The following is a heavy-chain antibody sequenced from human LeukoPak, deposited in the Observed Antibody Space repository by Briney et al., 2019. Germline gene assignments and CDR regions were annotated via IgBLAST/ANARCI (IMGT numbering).Heavy chain of an antibody. CDR2: VSSSGSTI. CDR1: GFTFSSYE. CDR3: AREERRITAMVPYAFDI. Sequence: GGSLRPSCAASGFTFSSYEMNWVRQAPGKGLEWVSYVSSSGSTIYYADSVKGRFTISRDNAKNSLYLQMNSLRAEDTAVYYCAREERRITAMVPYAFDIWGQGTMVTVSS. J-gene: IGHJ3*02. D-gene: IGHD5-18*01. V-gene: IGHV3-48*03.